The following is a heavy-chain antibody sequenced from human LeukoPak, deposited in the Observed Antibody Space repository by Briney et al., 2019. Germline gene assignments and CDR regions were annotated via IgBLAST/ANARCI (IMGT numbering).Heavy chain of an antibody. CDR3: ARAARIALAATSWFDP. V-gene: IGHV1-18*01. D-gene: IGHD6-19*01. J-gene: IGHJ5*02. CDR2: ISANSGNT. Sequence: ASVKVSCKASGYTFTNYGITWVRQAPAQGLERMGWISANSGNTIYAQRLQGRVTMTTDTSTSTAYMDLRSLRSDDTAVYYCARAARIALAATSWFDPWGQGTVVTVSS. CDR1: GYTFTNYG.